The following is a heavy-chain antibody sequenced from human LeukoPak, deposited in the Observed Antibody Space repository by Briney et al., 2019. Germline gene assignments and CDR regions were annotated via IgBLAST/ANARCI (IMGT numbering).Heavy chain of an antibody. Sequence: PGGSLRLSCAASGFTFSSYSMNWVRQAPGKGLEWVSSISSSSSYIYYADSVKGRFTISRDNAKNSLYLQMNSLRAEDTAVYYCARDGTIFGVVASWFDPWGQGTLVTVSS. V-gene: IGHV3-21*01. J-gene: IGHJ5*02. D-gene: IGHD3-3*01. CDR1: GFTFSSYS. CDR2: ISSSSSYI. CDR3: ARDGTIFGVVASWFDP.